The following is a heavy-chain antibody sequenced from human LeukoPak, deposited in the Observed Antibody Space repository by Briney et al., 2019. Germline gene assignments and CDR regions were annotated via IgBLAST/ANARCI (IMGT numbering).Heavy chain of an antibody. CDR1: GGSISSSNW. V-gene: IGHV4-4*02. D-gene: IGHD3-10*01. CDR2: IYHSGTT. Sequence: PSETLSLTCAVSGGSISSSNWWSWVRQPPGKGLEWIGEIYHSGTTNYNPSLKSRVTISVDKSKNQFSLKLSSVTAADTAVYYCARDLDGSGTSSFWGQGTLVTVSP. CDR3: ARDLDGSGTSSF. J-gene: IGHJ4*02.